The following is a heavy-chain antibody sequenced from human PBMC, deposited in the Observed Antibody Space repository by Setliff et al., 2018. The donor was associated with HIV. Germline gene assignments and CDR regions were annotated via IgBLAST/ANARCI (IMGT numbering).Heavy chain of an antibody. CDR3: ARGPPAEDYYYYMDV. V-gene: IGHV4-34*01. CDR1: GGSFSGYS. CDR2: INHSGST. Sequence: SETLSLTCAVYGGSFSGYSWGWIRQPPGKGLEWIGEINHSGSTNYNPSLESRVTISVDTSKRQFPLNLTSVTAADTAVYYCARGPPAEDYYYYMDVWDKGTTVTVSS. J-gene: IGHJ6*03.